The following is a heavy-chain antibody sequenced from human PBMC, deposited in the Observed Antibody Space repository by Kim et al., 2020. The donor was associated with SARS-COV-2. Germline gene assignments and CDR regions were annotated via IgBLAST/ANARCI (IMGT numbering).Heavy chain of an antibody. Sequence: ASVKVSCKASGYTFTSYYMHWVRQAPGQGLEWKGIINPSGGSTSYAQKFQGRVTMTRDTSTSTVYMELSSLRSEDTAVYYCARGFIGAAAGTPTFDYWGQGTLVTVSS. V-gene: IGHV1-46*01. D-gene: IGHD6-13*01. CDR3: ARGFIGAAAGTPTFDY. J-gene: IGHJ4*02. CDR1: GYTFTSYY. CDR2: INPSGGST.